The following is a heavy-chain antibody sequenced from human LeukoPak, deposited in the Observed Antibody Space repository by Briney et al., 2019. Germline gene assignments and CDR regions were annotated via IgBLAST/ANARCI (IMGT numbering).Heavy chain of an antibody. CDR2: IYYSGST. V-gene: IGHV4-28*01. CDR1: GYSISSSNW. D-gene: IGHD5-12*01. Sequence: PAETLSLTCAVSGYSISSSNWWCCIRQPPGKGLSWIGIIYYSGSTYYTPSLKSRVTMSVDTSKTQISLNLSSVTAVDTAVYYCARSQYSALSGAFDIWGQGKMVTVSS. J-gene: IGHJ3*02. CDR3: ARSQYSALSGAFDI.